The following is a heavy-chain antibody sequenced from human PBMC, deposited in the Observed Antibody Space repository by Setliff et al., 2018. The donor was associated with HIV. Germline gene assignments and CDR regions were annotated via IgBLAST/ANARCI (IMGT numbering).Heavy chain of an antibody. CDR3: ARHANPTVITDIPFDP. D-gene: IGHD4-17*01. CDR1: GASISSSHYY. CDR2: ICNTGSI. J-gene: IGHJ5*02. V-gene: IGHV4-39*01. Sequence: PSETLSLTCTVSGASISSSHYYWGWIRQPPGKGLEWIGSICNTGSIHYNPSLESRVTISVDTSKNDFSLKMPSVTAADTAVYYCARHANPTVITDIPFDPWGQGTLVTVSS.